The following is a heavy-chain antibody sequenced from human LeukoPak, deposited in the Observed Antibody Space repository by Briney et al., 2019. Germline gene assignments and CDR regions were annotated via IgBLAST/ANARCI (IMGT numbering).Heavy chain of an antibody. CDR2: INHSGST. CDR3: ARLPRVRGYSSSWHLPRHDY. V-gene: IGHV4-34*01. J-gene: IGHJ4*02. D-gene: IGHD6-13*01. Sequence: SETLSLTCAVYGGSFSGYYWSWIRQPPGKGLEWIGEINHSGSTNYNPSLKSRVTISVDTSKNQFSLKLSSVTAADTAVYYCARLPRVRGYSSSWHLPRHDYWGQGTLVTVSS. CDR1: GGSFSGYY.